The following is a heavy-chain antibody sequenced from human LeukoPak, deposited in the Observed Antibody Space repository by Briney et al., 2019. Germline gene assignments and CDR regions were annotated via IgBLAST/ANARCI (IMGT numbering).Heavy chain of an antibody. CDR1: GFTFSQYW. CDR2: IDPDGSST. J-gene: IGHJ4*02. Sequence: GGSLRLSCEASGFTFSQYWMHWVRHAPGKGLVWVSRIDPDGSSTNYADSVKGRFTISRDNAKNTLYLQLNSLRAEDTAVYYCAREDYSNYAPYFDYWGQGTLVTVSS. CDR3: AREDYSNYAPYFDY. V-gene: IGHV3-74*01. D-gene: IGHD4-11*01.